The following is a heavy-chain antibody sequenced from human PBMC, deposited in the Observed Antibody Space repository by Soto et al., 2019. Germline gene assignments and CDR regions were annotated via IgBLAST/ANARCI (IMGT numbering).Heavy chain of an antibody. CDR2: INPSGGST. D-gene: IGHD2-15*01. Sequence: ASVKVSCKASGYTFTSYYMHWVRQAPGQGLEWMGIINPSGGSTSYAQKFQGRVTMTRDTSTSTFYMDLSSLRSEDTAVYYCARGGYCSGGSCLTFDLWGQGTLVTVSS. J-gene: IGHJ5*02. CDR1: GYTFTSYY. CDR3: ARGGYCSGGSCLTFDL. V-gene: IGHV1-46*03.